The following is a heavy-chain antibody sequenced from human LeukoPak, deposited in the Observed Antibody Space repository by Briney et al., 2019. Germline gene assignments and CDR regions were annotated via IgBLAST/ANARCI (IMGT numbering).Heavy chain of an antibody. CDR2: ISFDAEGD. J-gene: IGHJ4*02. CDR1: GFTFSHYG. V-gene: IGHV3-30*18. Sequence: GGSLRLSCVTSGFTFSHYGMHWVRQLPGKGLEWVAAISFDAEGDYHVDSVKGRFTISRDNSKNTLYLQMNSLRVEDTAVYYCAKGAYGSGSYFDYWGQGTLVTVSS. CDR3: AKGAYGSGSYFDY. D-gene: IGHD3-10*01.